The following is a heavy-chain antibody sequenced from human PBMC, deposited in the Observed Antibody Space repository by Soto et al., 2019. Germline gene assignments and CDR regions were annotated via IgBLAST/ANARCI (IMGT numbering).Heavy chain of an antibody. D-gene: IGHD1-26*01. CDR1: GYTLSEIS. J-gene: IGHJ5*02. V-gene: IGHV1-24*01. Sequence: GESLKISCKGSGYTLSEISMHWVRQAPGKGLEWMGGFDPEHGETMYAQKFQGRVTMTEDTSTDTGYMELSSLRSDDTAVYYCATHSGSYYVPWFDPWGQGTLVTVSS. CDR3: ATHSGSYYVPWFDP. CDR2: FDPEHGET.